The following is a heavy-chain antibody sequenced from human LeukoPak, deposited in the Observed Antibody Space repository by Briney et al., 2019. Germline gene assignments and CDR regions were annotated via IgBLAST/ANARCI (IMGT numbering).Heavy chain of an antibody. CDR1: GFNFSDSR. D-gene: IGHD2-21*02. J-gene: IGHJ4*02. CDR3: VRGDWYFES. V-gene: IGHV3-7*04. CDR2: VNKEGTEK. Sequence: WGSLRLSCAASGFNFSDSRMTWVSQAPWTGLEWVANVNKEGTEKHFLDSVEGRFTISRDNAKKSLYLQMRSLRPEDTAVYFCVRGDWYFESWGQRTVITVSS.